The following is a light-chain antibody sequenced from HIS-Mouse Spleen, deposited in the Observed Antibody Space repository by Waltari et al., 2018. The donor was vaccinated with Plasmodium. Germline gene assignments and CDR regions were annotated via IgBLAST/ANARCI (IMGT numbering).Light chain of an antibody. CDR3: QSYDSSLSGSVV. V-gene: IGLV1-40*01. Sequence: QSVLTQPPSVSGAPGQRVTISCTGSSSNIGAGYDVHWYQQLPGTAPKLLIYGYSNRPSGSPDLFSGSKSGTSASLAIAGLQAEDEADYYCQSYDSSLSGSVVFGGGTKLTVL. CDR1: SSNIGAGYD. CDR2: GYS. J-gene: IGLJ2*01.